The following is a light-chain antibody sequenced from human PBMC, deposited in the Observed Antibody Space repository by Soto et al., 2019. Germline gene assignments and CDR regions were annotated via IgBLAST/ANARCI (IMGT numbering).Light chain of an antibody. V-gene: IGLV2-11*01. Sequence: QSVLTQPRSVSGSPGHSVTISCTGTSSDVGTYNYVSWYQQHPGKAPKVMIYDVTKRPSGVPDRFSGSKSGNTASLTISGLQAEDEADYYCCSYAGSYTYVFGAGTKVTVL. CDR2: DVT. CDR1: SSDVGTYNY. CDR3: CSYAGSYTYV. J-gene: IGLJ1*01.